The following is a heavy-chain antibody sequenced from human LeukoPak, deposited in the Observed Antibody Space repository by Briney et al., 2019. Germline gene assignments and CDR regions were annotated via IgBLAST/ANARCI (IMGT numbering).Heavy chain of an antibody. CDR2: IYSNGWT. J-gene: IGHJ5*02. CDR1: GGSISTYLYY. D-gene: IGHD6-19*01. V-gene: IGHV4-61*02. Sequence: SETLSLTCTVSGGSISTYLYYWTWIRQPAGKGLEWIGRIYSNGWTDYNPPLKSRVSISIDTSKNHFSLKMSLATAADTALYYCARGSGWNSFDPWGQGTLVTVSS. CDR3: ARGSGWNSFDP.